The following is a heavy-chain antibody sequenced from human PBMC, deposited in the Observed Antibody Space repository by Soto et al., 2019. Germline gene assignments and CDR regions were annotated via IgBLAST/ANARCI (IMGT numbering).Heavy chain of an antibody. CDR2: INPSEGST. CDR3: ARQATVTTSPRSFDY. V-gene: IGHV1-46*03. D-gene: IGHD4-17*01. CDR1: GYSFTGYS. Sequence: ASVKVSCKASGYSFTGYSMHWVRQAPGQGLEWMGIINPSEGSTSYAQRFQGRVTMTRDTSKSTVYMELSSLKSEDTAVYYCARQATVTTSPRSFDYWGQGTLVTVSS. J-gene: IGHJ4*02.